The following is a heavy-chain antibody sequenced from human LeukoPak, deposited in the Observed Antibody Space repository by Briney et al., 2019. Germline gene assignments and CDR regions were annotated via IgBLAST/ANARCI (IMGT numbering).Heavy chain of an antibody. CDR3: ARQEKTTVTTYYDY. V-gene: IGHV4-34*01. CDR2: INHSGST. J-gene: IGHJ4*02. Sequence: PSGTLSLTCAVYGGSFSGYYWSWIRQPPGKGLEWIGEINHSGSTNYNPSLKSRVTISVDTSKNQFSLKLSSVTAADTAVYYCARQEKTTVTTYYDYWGQGTLVTVSS. CDR1: GGSFSGYY. D-gene: IGHD4-17*01.